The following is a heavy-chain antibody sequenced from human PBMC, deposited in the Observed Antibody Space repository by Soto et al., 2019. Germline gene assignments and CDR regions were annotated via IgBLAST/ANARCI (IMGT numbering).Heavy chain of an antibody. D-gene: IGHD6-13*01. CDR1: GGSISSSSYY. CDR2: IYYSGST. J-gene: IGHJ5*02. CDR3: ARLRSSSWLYNWFDP. Sequence: TSETLSLTCTVSGGSISSSSYYWGWIRQPPGKGLEWIGSIYYSGSTYYNPSLKSRVTISVDTSKNQFSLKLSSVTAADTAVYYCARLRSSSWLYNWFDPWGQGTLVTVSS. V-gene: IGHV4-39*07.